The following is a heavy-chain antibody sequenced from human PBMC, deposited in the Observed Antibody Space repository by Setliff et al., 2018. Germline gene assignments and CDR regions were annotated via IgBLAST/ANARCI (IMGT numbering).Heavy chain of an antibody. D-gene: IGHD7-27*01. Sequence: KTSETLSLTCTVSGGSISSGGYYWSWIRQHPGKGLEWIGYIYYSGSTYYNPSLKSRLTMSVDPSKNQFSLKLNSVTAADTAVYYCARQPPLNWAIPFDLWGQGKRVTVSS. V-gene: IGHV4-31*03. CDR1: GGSISSGGYY. CDR3: ARQPPLNWAIPFDL. CDR2: IYYSGST. J-gene: IGHJ3*01.